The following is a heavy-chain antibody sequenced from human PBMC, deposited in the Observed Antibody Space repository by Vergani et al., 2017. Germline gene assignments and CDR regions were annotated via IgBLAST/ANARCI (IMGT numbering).Heavy chain of an antibody. CDR2: IYTSGST. Sequence: QVQLQESGPGLVKPSQTLSLTCTVSGGSISSGSYYWSWIRQPAGKGLEWIGRIYTSGSTNYNPSLKSRVTMSVDTSKNQFSLKLSSVTAADTAVYYCGRRGRYDFWSGREGFYYYYYMDVWGKGTTVTVSS. CDR3: GRRGRYDFWSGREGFYYYYYMDV. J-gene: IGHJ6*03. V-gene: IGHV4-61*02. CDR1: GGSISSGSYY. D-gene: IGHD3-3*01.